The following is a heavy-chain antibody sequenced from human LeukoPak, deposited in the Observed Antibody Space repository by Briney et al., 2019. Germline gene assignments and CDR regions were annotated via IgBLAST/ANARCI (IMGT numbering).Heavy chain of an antibody. V-gene: IGHV3-7*01. CDR3: ARVTDGDYVDY. CDR2: IKQDGSEK. Sequence: TGGSLRLSCAPSGFTFSSYWMSWVRQAPGKGLEWVANIKQDGSEKYYVDSVKGRFTISRDNAKNSLYLQMNSLRAEDTAVYYCARVTDGDYVDYWGQGTLVTVSS. D-gene: IGHD4-17*01. CDR1: GFTFSSYW. J-gene: IGHJ4*02.